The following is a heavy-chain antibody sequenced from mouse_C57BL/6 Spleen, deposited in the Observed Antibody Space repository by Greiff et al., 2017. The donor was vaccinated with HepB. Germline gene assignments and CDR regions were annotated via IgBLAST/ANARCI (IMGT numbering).Heavy chain of an antibody. CDR2: ISDGGSYT. D-gene: IGHD1-1*01. CDR3: AREGAYGSSPFDY. V-gene: IGHV5-4*01. CDR1: GFTFSSYA. J-gene: IGHJ2*01. Sequence: EVQLVESGGGLVKPGGSLKLSCAASGFTFSSYAMSWVRQTPEKRLEWVATISDGGSYTYYPDNVKGRFTISRDNAKNNLYLQMSHLKSEDTAMYDCAREGAYGSSPFDYWGQGTTLTVSS.